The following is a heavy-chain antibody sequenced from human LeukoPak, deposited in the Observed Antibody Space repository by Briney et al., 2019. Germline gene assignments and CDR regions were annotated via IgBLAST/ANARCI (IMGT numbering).Heavy chain of an antibody. V-gene: IGHV4-34*01. Sequence: PSETLSLTCAVYGGSFSGYYWSWIRQPPGKGLEWIGEINHSGSTNYNPSLKSRVTISVDTSKNQLSLKLSSVTAADTAVYYCARGEWELGYWGQGTLVTVSS. D-gene: IGHD1-26*01. J-gene: IGHJ4*02. CDR3: ARGEWELGY. CDR2: INHSGST. CDR1: GGSFSGYY.